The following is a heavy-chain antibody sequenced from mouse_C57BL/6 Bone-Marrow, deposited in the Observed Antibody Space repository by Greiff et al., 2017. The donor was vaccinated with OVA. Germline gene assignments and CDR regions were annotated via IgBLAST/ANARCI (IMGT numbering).Heavy chain of an antibody. Sequence: EVKLVESGGGLVKPGGSLKLSCAASGFTFSSYAMSWVRQTPEKRLEWVATISDGGSYTYYPDNVKGRFTISRDNAKNNLDLQMSHLKSEDTAMYYCARDPFTTVVPHYFDYWGQGTTLTVSS. J-gene: IGHJ2*01. CDR1: GFTFSSYA. CDR3: ARDPFTTVVPHYFDY. D-gene: IGHD1-1*01. V-gene: IGHV5-4*01. CDR2: ISDGGSYT.